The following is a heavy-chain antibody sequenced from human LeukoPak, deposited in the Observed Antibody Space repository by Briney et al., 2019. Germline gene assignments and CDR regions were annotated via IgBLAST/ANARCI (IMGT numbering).Heavy chain of an antibody. V-gene: IGHV3-33*01. Sequence: GGSLRLSCAASGFTFSNYGMHWVRQAPGKGLEWVAVICYDGNNKYYADSVKGRFTISRDDSKNTLYLQMNSLRAEDTAVYYCARGGAYYYDSRYYFDYXGXGTLVTVSS. J-gene: IGHJ4*02. CDR1: GFTFSNYG. CDR3: ARGGAYYYDSRYYFDY. CDR2: ICYDGNNK. D-gene: IGHD3-22*01.